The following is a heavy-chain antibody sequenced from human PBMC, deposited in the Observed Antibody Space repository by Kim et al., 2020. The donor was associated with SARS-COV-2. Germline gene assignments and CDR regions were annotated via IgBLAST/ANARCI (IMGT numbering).Heavy chain of an antibody. CDR1: GGSISSSSYY. Sequence: SETLSLTCTVSGGSISSSSYYWVWIRQPPGKGLACIGSIYYSGSTYYNPSLKSRVTISVDTSKNQFSLKLSSVTAADTAVYYCARHIRGGYCSGGSCYSSAGRTFGFRAFSYWGQGTLVTVSS. CDR2: IYYSGST. V-gene: IGHV4-39*01. J-gene: IGHJ4*02. CDR3: ARHIRGGYCSGGSCYSSAGRTFGFRAFSY. D-gene: IGHD2-15*01.